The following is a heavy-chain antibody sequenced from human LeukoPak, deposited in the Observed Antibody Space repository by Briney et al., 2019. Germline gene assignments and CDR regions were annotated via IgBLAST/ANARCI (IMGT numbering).Heavy chain of an antibody. Sequence: GGSLRLSCAASGFTVSSNYMSWVRQAPGKGLEWVSVIYSGGSTYYADSVKGRFTISGDNSKNTLYLQMNSLRAEDTAVYYCAREGHYYDSSGYYSVGWYFDLWGRGTLVTVSS. CDR3: AREGHYYDSSGYYSVGWYFDL. CDR2: IYSGGST. J-gene: IGHJ2*01. V-gene: IGHV3-53*01. CDR1: GFTVSSNY. D-gene: IGHD3-22*01.